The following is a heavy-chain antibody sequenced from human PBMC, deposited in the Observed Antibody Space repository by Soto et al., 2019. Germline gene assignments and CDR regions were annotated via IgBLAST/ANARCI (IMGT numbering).Heavy chain of an antibody. CDR3: ARYYYDSSGYDGMDV. CDR1: EFTIGSST. V-gene: IGHV3-48*02. J-gene: IGHJ6*02. CDR2: STSGPYAT. Sequence: EVQLVESGGGLVQPGGSLRLSCAASEFTIGSSTMHWVRQAPGRGLEWISSSTSGPYATHYADSVRGRFTVSRDTAKNSLDLQMNGLKDEDTAVYYCARYYYDSSGYDGMDVWGQGTTVTVSS. D-gene: IGHD3-22*01.